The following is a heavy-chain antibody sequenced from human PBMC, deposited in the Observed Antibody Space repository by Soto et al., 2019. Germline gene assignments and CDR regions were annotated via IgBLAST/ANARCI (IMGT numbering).Heavy chain of an antibody. Sequence: GESLKISCEVSGYTFTIYWIGRVRQKPGKGLEWMGIIYPSDSDTRYSPSFQGQVTISADKSLNTAYLQWNSLKASDTAVYYCARPANTVADHFKLCGQGTPVTVSS. CDR3: ARPANTVADHFKL. V-gene: IGHV5-51*01. CDR2: IYPSDSDT. J-gene: IGHJ4*02. CDR1: GYTFTIYW. D-gene: IGHD4-17*01.